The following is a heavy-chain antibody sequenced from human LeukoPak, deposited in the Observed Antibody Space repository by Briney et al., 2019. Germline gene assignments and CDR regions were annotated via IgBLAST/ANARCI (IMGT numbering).Heavy chain of an antibody. V-gene: IGHV5-51*01. J-gene: IGHJ6*03. CDR1: GYSFTSYW. CDR2: IYPGDSDT. D-gene: IGHD6-13*01. CDR3: ARHGGSSYREYYYMDV. Sequence: GESLKISCKDSGYSFTSYWIGWVRQMPGKGLEWMGIIYPGDSDTRYSPSFQGQVTISADKSISTAYLQWSSLKASDTAMYYCARHGGSSYREYYYMDVWGKGTTVTISS.